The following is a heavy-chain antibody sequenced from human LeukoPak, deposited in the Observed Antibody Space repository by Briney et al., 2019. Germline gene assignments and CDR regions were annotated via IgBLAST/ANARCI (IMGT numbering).Heavy chain of an antibody. CDR1: GFTFSSYA. D-gene: IGHD6-19*01. CDR2: ISYDGSNK. J-gene: IGHJ4*02. V-gene: IGHV3-30-3*01. CDR3: AREAENSSGWFDPNVHFDY. Sequence: GGSLRLSCAASGFTFSSYAMHWVRQAPGKGLEWVAVISYDGSNKYYADSVKGRFTISRDNSKNTLYLQMNSLRAEDTAVYYCAREAENSSGWFDPNVHFDYWGQGTLVTVSS.